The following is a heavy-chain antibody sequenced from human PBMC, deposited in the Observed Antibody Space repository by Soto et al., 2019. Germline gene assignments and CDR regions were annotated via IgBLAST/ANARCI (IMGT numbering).Heavy chain of an antibody. D-gene: IGHD2-2*01. Sequence: QVQLVQSGAEVKKPGSSVKVSCKASGGTFSSYAISWVRQAPGQGLEWMGGIIPISGTANYGQKFQGRVTITADESTSTAYMELSSLRSEDTAVYYCARSQGSSTSLEIYYYYYYGMDVWGQGTKVTVSS. CDR3: ARSQGSSTSLEIYYYYYYGMDV. CDR1: GGTFSSYA. V-gene: IGHV1-69*01. CDR2: IIPISGTA. J-gene: IGHJ6*02.